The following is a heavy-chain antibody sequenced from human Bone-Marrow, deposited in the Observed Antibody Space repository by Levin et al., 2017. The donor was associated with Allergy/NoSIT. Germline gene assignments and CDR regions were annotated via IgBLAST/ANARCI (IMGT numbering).Heavy chain of an antibody. Sequence: GGSLRLSCAVSGFSFSSYAMNWVRQAPGKGLEWVAIISGSGNSAFYADSVKGRFTISRDNSKNTLFLEMSTLRAADTAVYYCPKWNYDTVTGLRRGMDVWGQGTTVTVSS. CDR1: GFSFSSYA. CDR3: PKWNYDTVTGLRRGMDV. CDR2: ISGSGNSA. D-gene: IGHD3-9*01. J-gene: IGHJ6*02. V-gene: IGHV3-23*01.